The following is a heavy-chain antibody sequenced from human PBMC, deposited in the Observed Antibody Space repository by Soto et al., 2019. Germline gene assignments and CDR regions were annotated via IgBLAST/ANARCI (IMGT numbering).Heavy chain of an antibody. CDR3: ARSPYDFWSGYYLSDYYYGMDV. CDR2: IYYSGST. J-gene: IGHJ6*02. Sequence: KPSETLSLTCTVSGGSISSYYWSWIRQPPGKGLEWIGYIYYSGSTNYNPSLKSRVTISVDTSKNQFSLKLSSVTAADTAVYYCARSPYDFWSGYYLSDYYYGMDVWGQGTTVTVSS. CDR1: GGSISSYY. V-gene: IGHV4-59*01. D-gene: IGHD3-3*01.